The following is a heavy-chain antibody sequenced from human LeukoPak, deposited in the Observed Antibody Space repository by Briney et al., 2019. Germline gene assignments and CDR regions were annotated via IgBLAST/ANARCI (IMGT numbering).Heavy chain of an antibody. CDR2: ISSNSENV. D-gene: IGHD3-10*01. CDR1: GFGLSSYN. J-gene: IGHJ5*02. Sequence: GGSLRLSCAASGFGLSSYNMNWVRQAPGMGLEWVSYISSNSENVFYGDSVQGRFTISRDNAKNTLYLQMNSLRAEDTAIYYCARAVTYFYGSVTYDWFDPWGQGTLVTVSS. CDR3: ARAVTYFYGSVTYDWFDP. V-gene: IGHV3-21*01.